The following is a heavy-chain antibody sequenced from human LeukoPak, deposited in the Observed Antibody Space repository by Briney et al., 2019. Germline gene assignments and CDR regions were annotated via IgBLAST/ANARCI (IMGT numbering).Heavy chain of an antibody. CDR3: AREERGGYFDY. D-gene: IGHD4-23*01. CDR1: GGSISSYY. CDR2: IYYSGSI. J-gene: IGHJ4*02. Sequence: SETLSLTCTVSGGSISSYYWSWIRQPPGKGLEWIGYIYYSGSINYNPSLKSRVTISVDTSKNQFYLKLNSVTDADTAVYYCAREERGGYFDYWGQGTLVTVSS. V-gene: IGHV4-59*01.